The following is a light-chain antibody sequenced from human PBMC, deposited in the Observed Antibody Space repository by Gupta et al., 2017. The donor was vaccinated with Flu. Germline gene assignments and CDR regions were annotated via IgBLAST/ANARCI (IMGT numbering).Light chain of an antibody. CDR3: QQDDSSPYT. CDR2: WAS. V-gene: IGKV4-1*01. Sequence: SVMPQSPDSLAVSLGERATINCKSSQTILYSSNNKNYLAWYQQKPGQPPKLLIYWASTRESGVPDRFSGSGSGTDFTLTISSLQAENVAVYYCQQDDSSPYTFGQGTKMEIK. J-gene: IGKJ2*01. CDR1: QTILYSSNNKNY.